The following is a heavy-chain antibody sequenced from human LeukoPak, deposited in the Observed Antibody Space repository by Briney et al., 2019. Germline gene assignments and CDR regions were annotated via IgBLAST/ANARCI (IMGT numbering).Heavy chain of an antibody. Sequence: SETLSLTCTVSGGSISSYYWSWIRQPAGKGLEWIGRIYTSRSTNYNPSLKSRVTMSVDTSKNQFSLKLSSVTAADTAVYYCARGYSISWYGYFQHWGQGTLVTVSS. CDR3: ARGYSISWYGYFQH. V-gene: IGHV4-4*07. CDR1: GGSISSYY. J-gene: IGHJ1*01. D-gene: IGHD6-13*01. CDR2: IYTSRST.